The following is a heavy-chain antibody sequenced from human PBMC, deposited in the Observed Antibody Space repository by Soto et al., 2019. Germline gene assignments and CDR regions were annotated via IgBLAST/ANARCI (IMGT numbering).Heavy chain of an antibody. J-gene: IGHJ5*02. CDR1: GASITSTTYF. D-gene: IGHD6-13*01. CDR2: IYYSGKT. V-gene: IGHV4-39*01. CDR3: ARILPIEAAGAPYWFDP. Sequence: SETLSLTCTLSGASITSTTYFWAWIRQPPGRGLEWVGSIYYSGKTHYNPSLKNRVTISVDRSKNQFSLQMTSVTAADTAVYSCARILPIEAAGAPYWFDPWGQGTLVTVSS.